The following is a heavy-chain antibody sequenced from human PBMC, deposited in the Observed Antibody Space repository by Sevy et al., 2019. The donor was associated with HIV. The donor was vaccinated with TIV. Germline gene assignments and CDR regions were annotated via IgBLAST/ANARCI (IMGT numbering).Heavy chain of an antibody. V-gene: IGHV1-24*01. CDR2: FDPEDGET. CDR3: AITKDYYDNSGYPFDY. D-gene: IGHD3-22*01. J-gene: IGHJ4*02. CDR1: GYTLTQLS. Sequence: ASVKVSCKVSGYTLTQLSMNWVRQAPGKGLEWMGSFDPEDGETIYAQKFQGRVAMTEDTSTDTAYMELRSLRSEDTAVFYCAITKDYYDNSGYPFDYWGQGTLVTVSS.